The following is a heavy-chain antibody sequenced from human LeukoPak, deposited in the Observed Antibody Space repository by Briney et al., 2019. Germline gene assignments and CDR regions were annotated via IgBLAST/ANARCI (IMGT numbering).Heavy chain of an antibody. Sequence: PPGTLSLTCAVSGGSISSTNWWSWVRQPPGKGLEWIGEIYHSGSTNYNPSLKSRVTISVDKSKNQFSLKLSSVTAADTAVYYCARRTDLGSYAPADAFEIWGQGTMVTVSS. D-gene: IGHD1-26*01. CDR3: ARRTDLGSYAPADAFEI. V-gene: IGHV4-4*03. CDR2: IYHSGST. CDR1: GGSISSTNW. J-gene: IGHJ3*02.